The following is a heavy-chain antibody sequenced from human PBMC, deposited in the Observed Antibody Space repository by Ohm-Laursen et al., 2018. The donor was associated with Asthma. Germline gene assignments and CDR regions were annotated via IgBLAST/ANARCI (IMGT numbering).Heavy chain of an antibody. CDR1: GGSIGSDDYY. CDR3: AREYKWEPQEDFDY. J-gene: IGHJ4*02. D-gene: IGHD1-26*01. CDR2: IYHSVST. Sequence: SQTLSLTCTVSGGSIGSDDYYWSWIRQPPGKGLEWIGYIYHSVSTYYSPSLKSRVAISGDTSKNQFSLKLSFVTAADTAVYYCAREYKWEPQEDFDYWGQGTLVTVSS. V-gene: IGHV4-30-4*01.